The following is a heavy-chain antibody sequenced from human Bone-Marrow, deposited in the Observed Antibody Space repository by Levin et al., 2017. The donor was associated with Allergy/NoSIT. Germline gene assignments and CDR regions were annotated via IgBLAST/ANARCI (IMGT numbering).Heavy chain of an antibody. J-gene: IGHJ5*02. CDR3: AGAYCSGGSCYGKKWGGGDWFDP. V-gene: IGHV4-31*03. D-gene: IGHD2-15*01. CDR2: IYYSGST. CDR1: GGSISSGGYY. Sequence: SETLSLTCTVSGGSISSGGYYWSWIRQHPGKGLEWIGYIYYSGSTYYNPSLKSRVTISVDTSKNPFSLKLSSVTAADTAVYYCAGAYCSGGSCYGKKWGGGDWFDPWGQGTLVTVSS.